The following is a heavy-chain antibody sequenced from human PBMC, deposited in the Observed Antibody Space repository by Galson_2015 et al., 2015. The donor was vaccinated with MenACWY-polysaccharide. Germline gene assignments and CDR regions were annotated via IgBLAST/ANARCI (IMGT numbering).Heavy chain of an antibody. CDR2: IRYDGSDK. CDR3: AKGRGRALNYGDYPEY. D-gene: IGHD4-17*01. J-gene: IGHJ4*02. V-gene: IGHV3-30*02. Sequence: SLRLSCATSGFTFNNYGMHWVRQAPGKGLEWVTFIRYDGSDKYYADSVKGRFTISRDNSKNTLYLQMNSLRAEDTAVYYCAKGRGRALNYGDYPEYWGQGTPVTVSS. CDR1: GFTFNNYG.